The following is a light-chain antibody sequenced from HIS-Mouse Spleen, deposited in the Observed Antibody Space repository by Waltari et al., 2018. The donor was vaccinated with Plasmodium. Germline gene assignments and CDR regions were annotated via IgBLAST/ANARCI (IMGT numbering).Light chain of an antibody. CDR1: SRHSSYA. V-gene: IGLV4-69*01. CDR3: QTWGTGMGV. Sequence: QLVLTQSPSASASLGASVKLTCTLSSRHSSYAIACHQQQPEKGPRYLMKLNSDGSHSKGDGIPDRFSGSSSGAERYLTISSLQSEDEADYYCQTWGTGMGVFGGGTKLTVL. J-gene: IGLJ2*01. CDR2: LNSDGSH.